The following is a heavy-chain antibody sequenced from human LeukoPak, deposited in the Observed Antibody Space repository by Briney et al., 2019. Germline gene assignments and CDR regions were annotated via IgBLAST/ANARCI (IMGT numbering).Heavy chain of an antibody. CDR3: ARAPWAYGNYVHAFDI. V-gene: IGHV4-39*07. CDR2: IYSGGRI. Sequence: SETLSLTCAVYGGSLSDYYWAWIRQPPGKGLEWIGSIYSGGRIYYNPSLKSRVSISIDTSNNDLSLKVTSVTAADTAGYYCARAPWAYGNYVHAFDIWGQGTMVTVSS. CDR1: GGSLSDYY. J-gene: IGHJ3*02. D-gene: IGHD4-11*01.